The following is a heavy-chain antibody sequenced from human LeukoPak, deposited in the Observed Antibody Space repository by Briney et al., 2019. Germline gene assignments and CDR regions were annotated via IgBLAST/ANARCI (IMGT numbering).Heavy chain of an antibody. CDR2: IYYSGST. V-gene: IGHV4-59*01. J-gene: IGHJ4*02. CDR1: GVSISSYY. Sequence: PSETLTLTRTVSGVSISSYYWSWIRQPPGKGLEWVGYIYYSGSTNYNPSLKSRVTISVDTSKNQFSLKLSSVTAADTAVYYCARADSSGYYYFFFDYWGQGTLVTVYS. CDR3: ARADSSGYYYFFFDY. D-gene: IGHD3-22*01.